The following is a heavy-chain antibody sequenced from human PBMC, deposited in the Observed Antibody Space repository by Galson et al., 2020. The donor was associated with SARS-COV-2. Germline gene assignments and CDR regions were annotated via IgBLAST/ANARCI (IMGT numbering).Heavy chain of an antibody. CDR2: IWSDGYNK. J-gene: IGHJ4*02. Sequence: GGSLRLSCAASGFTFSTYAMHWVRQAPGKGLEWVAVIWSDGYNKYYTDSVQGRFTISRDNSRNTVILQMNSLRAEDTAVYYCAPTIIVPGTLDYWGQGTLVSVSS. V-gene: IGHV3-33*01. D-gene: IGHD3-22*01. CDR3: APTIIVPGTLDY. CDR1: GFTFSTYA.